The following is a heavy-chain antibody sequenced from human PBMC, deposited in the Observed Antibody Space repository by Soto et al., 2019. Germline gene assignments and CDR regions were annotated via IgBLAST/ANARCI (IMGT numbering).Heavy chain of an antibody. Sequence: CGRTLVNPPPTLPLTCTFAGFSLITTGEAVGWICQPPGKALEWLALIYWDDDKRYSPSLKSRLTITKDTSKNQVVFTMTNMDPVYTATYYCPHRQFRYQLPIFDYWGLGTMVTVSP. CDR1: GFSLITTGEA. D-gene: IGHD2-2*01. CDR2: IYWDDDK. V-gene: IGHV2-5*02. J-gene: IGHJ4*02. CDR3: PHRQFRYQLPIFDY.